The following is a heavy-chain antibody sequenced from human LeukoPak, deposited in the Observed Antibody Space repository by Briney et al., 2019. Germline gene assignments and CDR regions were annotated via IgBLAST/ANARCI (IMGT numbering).Heavy chain of an antibody. D-gene: IGHD4-17*01. CDR2: INPNSGGT. CDR1: GYTFTGYY. V-gene: IGHV1-2*02. Sequence: ASVKVSCKASGYTFTGYYMHWVRQAPGQGLEWMGWINPNSGGTNYAQKFQGRVTMTRDTSISTAYMELSRLRSDDTAVYYCAREAAYGDYTNYYYYYMDVWGKGTTVTISS. J-gene: IGHJ6*03. CDR3: AREAAYGDYTNYYYYYMDV.